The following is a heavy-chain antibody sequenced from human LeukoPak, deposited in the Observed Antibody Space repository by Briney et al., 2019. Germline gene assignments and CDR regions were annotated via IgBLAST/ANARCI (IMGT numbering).Heavy chain of an antibody. Sequence: GGSLRLSCAASGFTFSSYAMSWVRQAPGKGLEWVSAISGSGGSTYYADSVKGRFTISRDNSKNTLYLQMNSLRAEDTAVYYCAKRSKKLVPAAIGGFDYWGQGTLVTVSS. CDR1: GFTFSSYA. CDR2: ISGSGGST. V-gene: IGHV3-23*01. CDR3: AKRSKKLVPAAIGGFDY. D-gene: IGHD2-2*02. J-gene: IGHJ4*02.